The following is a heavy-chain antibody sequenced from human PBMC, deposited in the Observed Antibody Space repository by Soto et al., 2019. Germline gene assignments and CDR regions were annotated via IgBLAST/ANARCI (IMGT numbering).Heavy chain of an antibody. CDR3: ARDRIGHCSGGSCFPLDYYYYYMDV. CDR1: GCSISIGGYY. J-gene: IGHJ6*03. Sequence: NPSETLSLTCTVSGCSISIGGYYWSWILQHPGKGLEWIGYIYYSGSTYYNPSLKSRVTISVDTSKNQFSLKLSSVTAADTAVYYCARDRIGHCSGGSCFPLDYYYYYMDVWGKGTTVTVSS. V-gene: IGHV4-31*03. D-gene: IGHD2-15*01. CDR2: IYYSGST.